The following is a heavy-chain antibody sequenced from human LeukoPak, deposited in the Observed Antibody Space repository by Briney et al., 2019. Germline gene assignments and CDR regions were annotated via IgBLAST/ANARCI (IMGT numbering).Heavy chain of an antibody. V-gene: IGHV4-59*12. CDR1: GGSISSYY. CDR3: ARGPYIAVAGTFDY. CDR2: IYYSGST. Sequence: PSETLSLTCTVSGGSISSYYWSWIRQPPGKGLEWIGYIYYSGSTNYNPSLKSRVTISVDTSKNQFSLKLSSVTAADTAVYYCARGPYIAVAGTFDYWGQGTLVTVSS. D-gene: IGHD6-19*01. J-gene: IGHJ4*02.